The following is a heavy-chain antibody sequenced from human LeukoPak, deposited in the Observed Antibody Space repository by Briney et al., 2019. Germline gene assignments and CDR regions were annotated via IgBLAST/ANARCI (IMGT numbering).Heavy chain of an antibody. D-gene: IGHD6-19*01. CDR2: ISGSGGST. CDR1: GFTFSSYA. J-gene: IGHJ4*02. Sequence: PGGSLRLSYAASGFTFSSYAMSWVRQAPGKGLEWVSAISGSGGSTYYADSVKGRFTISRDNSKNTLYLQMNSLRAEDTAVYHCAKGGSGWYYFDYWGQGTLVTVSS. CDR3: AKGGSGWYYFDY. V-gene: IGHV3-23*01.